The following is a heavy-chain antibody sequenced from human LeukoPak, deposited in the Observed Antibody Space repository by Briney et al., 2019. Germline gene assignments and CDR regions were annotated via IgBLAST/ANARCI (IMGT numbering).Heavy chain of an antibody. J-gene: IGHJ6*03. V-gene: IGHV1-8*01. D-gene: IGHD6-6*01. CDR3: ARGSSSSNYYYYMDV. Sequence: ASVKVSCKASGYTFTSYDINWVRQATGQGLEWMGWMNPNSGNTGYAQKFQGRVTMTRNTSISTAYMELSSLRPEDTAVYYCARGSSSSNYYYYMDVWGKGTTVTVSS. CDR2: MNPNSGNT. CDR1: GYTFTSYD.